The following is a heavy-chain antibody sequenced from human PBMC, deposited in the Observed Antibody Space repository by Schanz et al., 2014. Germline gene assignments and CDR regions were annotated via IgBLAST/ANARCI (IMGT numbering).Heavy chain of an antibody. Sequence: EVQLVESGGGLVKPGGSLRLSCAASGFTFFTYNMNWVRQAPGSGLEWISYIGSSSTTMYYADSVKGRFTISRDNAKNSLYLQMNSLRAGDTAVYYCARSHRDIVVVPAARYPLYYYYGMDVWGQGTTVTVSS. CDR1: GFTFFTYN. CDR3: ARSHRDIVVVPAARYPLYYYYGMDV. D-gene: IGHD2-2*01. V-gene: IGHV3-48*01. J-gene: IGHJ6*02. CDR2: IGSSSTTM.